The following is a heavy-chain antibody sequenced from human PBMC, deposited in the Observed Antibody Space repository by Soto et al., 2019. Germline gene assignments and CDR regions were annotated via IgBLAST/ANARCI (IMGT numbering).Heavy chain of an antibody. V-gene: IGHV4-59*01. Sequence: PSETLSLTCTVSGGSISSYYWSWIRQPPGKGLEWIGYIYYSGSTNYNPSLKGRVTISVDTSKNQFSLKLSSVTASDTAVYYCARGRLLKVGYCSSTSCYSYYYYYMDVWGKGTTVTVSS. J-gene: IGHJ6*03. CDR2: IYYSGST. CDR1: GGSISSYY. D-gene: IGHD2-2*01. CDR3: ARGRLLKVGYCSSTSCYSYYYYYMDV.